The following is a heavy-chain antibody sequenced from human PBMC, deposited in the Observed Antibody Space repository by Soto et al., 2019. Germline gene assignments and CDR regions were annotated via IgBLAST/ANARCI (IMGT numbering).Heavy chain of an antibody. J-gene: IGHJ4*02. D-gene: IGHD1-1*01. Sequence: GGSLRLSCAASGLTFSSYWMHWVRQAPGKGLVWVSSINSDGTITRFADSVKGRFTISRDNAKNTLYLQMNSLRAEDTAVYYCARDSDNWYSSYFDYWGQGTLVTVSS. CDR2: INSDGTIT. V-gene: IGHV3-74*01. CDR3: ARDSDNWYSSYFDY. CDR1: GLTFSSYW.